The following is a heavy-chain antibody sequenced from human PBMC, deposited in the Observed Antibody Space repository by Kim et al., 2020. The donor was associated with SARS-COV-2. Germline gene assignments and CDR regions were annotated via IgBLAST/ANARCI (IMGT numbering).Heavy chain of an antibody. CDR1: GYSFTNYW. V-gene: IGHV5-51*01. CDR2: IYPGNSDT. CDR3: ARHGGRGFMALPGTSPLDS. Sequence: GESLKISCRTSGYSFTNYWVGWVRQMPGKGLEWMGIIYPGNSDTRYSPFFEGQVTISADKSISTAYLQWSSLKASDTAMYYCARHGGRGFMALPGTSPLDSWGQGTLVTVSS. J-gene: IGHJ4*02. D-gene: IGHD6-13*01.